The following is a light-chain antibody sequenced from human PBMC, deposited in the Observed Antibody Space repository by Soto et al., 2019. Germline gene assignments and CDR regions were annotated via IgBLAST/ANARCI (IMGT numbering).Light chain of an antibody. Sequence: SYELTQPPSVSVAPGRTASAMCGGSNIANKSVHWYQKNPGQAPVLVIYSDSDRPSGIPERFSGSNSGNTATLTISRVEAGDEADYYCQVWDTGSDHVVFGGGTKLTVL. J-gene: IGLJ2*01. V-gene: IGLV3-21*04. CDR2: SDS. CDR1: NIANKS. CDR3: QVWDTGSDHVV.